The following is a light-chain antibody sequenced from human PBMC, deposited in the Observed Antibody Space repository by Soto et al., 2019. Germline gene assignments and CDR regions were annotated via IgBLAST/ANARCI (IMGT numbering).Light chain of an antibody. CDR2: AAS. CDR1: QSISSY. J-gene: IGKJ4*01. V-gene: IGKV1-39*01. Sequence: DIQMTQSPSSLSASVGDRVTITCRASQSISSYLNWYQQKPGKATKLLIYAASSLQSGVPSRFSGSGSGTDFTLTISSLLPEDFATYYCQQSYSTPLTFGGGTKVEIK. CDR3: QQSYSTPLT.